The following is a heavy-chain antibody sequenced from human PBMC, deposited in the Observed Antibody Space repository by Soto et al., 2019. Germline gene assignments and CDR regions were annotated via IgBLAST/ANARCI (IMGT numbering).Heavy chain of an antibody. J-gene: IGHJ4*02. V-gene: IGHV3-30*04. CDR2: TSLDGGHN. CDR3: ASLVATHNFDF. CDR1: GLALKNYA. D-gene: IGHD5-12*01. Sequence: QVQLVESGGGVVQPGRSLRLSCAASGLALKNYAMHWVRQAPGKGLEWVAVTSLDGGHNFYADSVRGRFTVSRDNSNNTVFLQMNSLRAEDTALYYCASLVATHNFDFWGQGTLVTVSS.